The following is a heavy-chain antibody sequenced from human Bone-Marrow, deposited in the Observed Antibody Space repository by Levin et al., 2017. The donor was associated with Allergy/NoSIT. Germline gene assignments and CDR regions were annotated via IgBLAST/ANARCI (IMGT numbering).Heavy chain of an antibody. Sequence: GGSLRLSCAASGFTFSSYAMHWVRQAPGKGLEWVAVISYDGSNKYYADSVKGRFTISRDNSKNTLYLQMNSLRAEDTAVYYCARGGGYCSGGSCLEFDYWGQGTLVTVSS. CDR2: ISYDGSNK. V-gene: IGHV3-30-3*01. CDR3: ARGGGYCSGGSCLEFDY. CDR1: GFTFSSYA. J-gene: IGHJ4*02. D-gene: IGHD2-15*01.